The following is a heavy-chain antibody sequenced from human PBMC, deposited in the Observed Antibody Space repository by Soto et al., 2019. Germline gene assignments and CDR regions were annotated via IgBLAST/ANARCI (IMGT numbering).Heavy chain of an antibody. CDR1: GGCLSRYY. V-gene: IGHV4-59*01. Sequence: SETLSLTCPVPGGCLSRYYWWWIRQPPGKGLEWIGYIYYRGSPNYKPSLKSRVTISVDTSKNQFSLKLSSVTAADTAVHYCARVGFIYVIHCYHSCMDVWDQGTSVTVS. CDR2: IYYRGSP. J-gene: IGHJ6*02. D-gene: IGHD2-15*01. CDR3: ARVGFIYVIHCYHSCMDV.